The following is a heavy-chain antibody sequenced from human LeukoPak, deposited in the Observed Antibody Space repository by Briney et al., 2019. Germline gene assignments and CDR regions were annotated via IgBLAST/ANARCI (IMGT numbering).Heavy chain of an antibody. J-gene: IGHJ5*02. CDR2: IYYSGST. CDR3: ARDHPNIAAAGTWFDP. CDR1: GGSISSYY. V-gene: IGHV4-59*01. Sequence: SETLSLTCTVSGGSISSYYWSWIRQPPGKGLEWIGYIYYSGSTNYNPSLKSRVTISVDTSKNQFSLKLSSVTAADTAVYYCARDHPNIAAAGTWFDPWGQGTLVTVSS. D-gene: IGHD6-13*01.